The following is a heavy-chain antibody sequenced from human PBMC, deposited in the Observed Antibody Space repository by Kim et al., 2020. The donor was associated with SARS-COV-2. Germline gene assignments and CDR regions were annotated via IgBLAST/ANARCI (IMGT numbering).Heavy chain of an antibody. D-gene: IGHD3-9*01. CDR1: GFTFSSYE. V-gene: IGHV3-48*03. CDR3: ERADFDWLLISYGMDV. J-gene: IGHJ6*02. Sequence: GGSLRLSCAASGFTFSSYEMNWVRQAPGKGLEWVSYISSSDSTIYYADSVKGRFTISRDNAKNSLYLQMNSLRAEDTAVYYCERADFDWLLISYGMDVWGQGTTVTVSS. CDR2: ISSSDSTI.